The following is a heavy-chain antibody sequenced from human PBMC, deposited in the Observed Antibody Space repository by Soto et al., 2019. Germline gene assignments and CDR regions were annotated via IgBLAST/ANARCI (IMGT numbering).Heavy chain of an antibody. CDR2: INAGNGNT. CDR1: GYTFTSYD. D-gene: IGHD3-3*01. J-gene: IGHJ6*02. CDR3: ARETYYDFWSGSSPYGMDV. Sequence: GASVKVSCKASGYTFTSYDINWVRQAPGQRLEWMGWINAGNGNTKYSQKFQGRVTITRDTSASTAYMELSSLRSEDTAVYYCARETYYDFWSGSSPYGMDVWGQGTTVTVSS. V-gene: IGHV1-3*01.